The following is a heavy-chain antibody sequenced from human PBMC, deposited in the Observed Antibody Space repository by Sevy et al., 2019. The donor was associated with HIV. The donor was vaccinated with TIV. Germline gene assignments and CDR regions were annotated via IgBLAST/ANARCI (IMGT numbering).Heavy chain of an antibody. CDR1: GYTFTGQY. V-gene: IGHV1-2*02. CDR2: INPNSGDT. CDR3: SGDLRLRGYSYGCFGY. D-gene: IGHD5-18*01. J-gene: IGHJ4*02. Sequence: ASVKVSCKASGYTFTGQYIHWVRQAPGQGLEWMGWINPNSGDTNYAQEFQGRVTMTRDTSISTAYMELSGLKSDDPAVYYCSGDLRLRGYSYGCFGYWGQGTLVTVSS.